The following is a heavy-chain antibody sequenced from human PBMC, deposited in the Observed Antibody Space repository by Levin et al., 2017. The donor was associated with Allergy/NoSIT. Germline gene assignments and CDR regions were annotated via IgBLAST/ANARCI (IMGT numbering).Heavy chain of an antibody. CDR2: ISGGSGSI. D-gene: IGHD1-20*01. J-gene: IGHJ4*02. CDR1: GFTFSSYS. V-gene: IGHV3-48*02. Sequence: GESLKISCAASGFTFSSYSMNWVRQAPGKGLEWVSYISGGSGSICYADSVKGRFTISRDNAKNSLFLHMNSLTDEDTAVYYCARDHNWAFDYWGQGILVIVAS. CDR3: ARDHNWAFDY.